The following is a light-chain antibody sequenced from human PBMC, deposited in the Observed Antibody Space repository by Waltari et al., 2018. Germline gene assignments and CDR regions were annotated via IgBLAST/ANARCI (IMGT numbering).Light chain of an antibody. CDR2: EVS. CDR3: SSYAGSNGMV. Sequence: QSALTQPPSASGSPGQSVTISCTGTNSDIGAYNYVSWYQQYPGKAPRVVIYEVSQRPPGVPARFSGSKSGNTASLTVSGLQAEDEAEYHCSSYAGSNGMVFGGGTKVTVL. CDR1: NSDIGAYNY. J-gene: IGLJ3*02. V-gene: IGLV2-8*01.